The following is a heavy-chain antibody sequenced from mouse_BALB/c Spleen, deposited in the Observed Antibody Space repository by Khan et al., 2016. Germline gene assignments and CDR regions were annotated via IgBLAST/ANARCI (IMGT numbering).Heavy chain of an antibody. Sequence: VQLQQSGPALVKPGASVKISCKSSEYSFTGYYMHWVKQSHGKSLEWIGRVNPDNGGTNYNQKFKGKAIITVDKSSITAYMEFRSLTSEDSAVYYCARDDYAWFGYWGQGTLVSVSA. J-gene: IGHJ3*01. CDR1: EYSFTGYY. CDR2: VNPDNGGT. CDR3: ARDDYAWFGY. V-gene: IGHV1-18*01. D-gene: IGHD2-4*01.